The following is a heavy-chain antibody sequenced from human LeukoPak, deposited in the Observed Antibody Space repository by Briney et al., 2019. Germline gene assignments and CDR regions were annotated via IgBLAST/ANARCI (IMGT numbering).Heavy chain of an antibody. Sequence: GASVKVSCKASGYTFTTYGITWVRHAPGQGLELMGWISTYNGNTDYTQKLQGRVTMTTDTSTSTAYMELRSLRSDDTALYYCARTYGDYDGSYWYFDLWGRGTLVTVSS. V-gene: IGHV1-18*01. D-gene: IGHD4-17*01. CDR3: ARTYGDYDGSYWYFDL. J-gene: IGHJ2*01. CDR2: ISTYNGNT. CDR1: GYTFTTYG.